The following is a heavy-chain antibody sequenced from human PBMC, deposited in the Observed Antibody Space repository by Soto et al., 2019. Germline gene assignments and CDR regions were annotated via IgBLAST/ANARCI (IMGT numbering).Heavy chain of an antibody. J-gene: IGHJ6*02. Sequence: EVQLLESGGGAVQPGGTLKLSCVASGFTFSAYVMGWVRQIPGKGLECIVVISNNGDNTYYTDSVKSRFTVSRDNSKNTLYLQMNSITAEDSAVYYCMTPLITEILVVPGAGDHNPDLHVWGQGATVTVSS. CDR3: MTPLITEILVVPGAGDHNPDLHV. CDR1: GFTFSAYV. D-gene: IGHD2-15*01. V-gene: IGHV3-23*01. CDR2: ISNNGDNT.